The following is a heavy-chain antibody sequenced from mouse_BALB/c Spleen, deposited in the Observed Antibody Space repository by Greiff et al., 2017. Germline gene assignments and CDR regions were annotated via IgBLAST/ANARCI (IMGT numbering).Heavy chain of an antibody. V-gene: IGHV3-6*02. Sequence: EVQLQESGPGLVKPSQSLSLTCSVTGYSITSGYYWNWIRQFPGNKLEWMGYISYDGSNNYNPSLKNRISITRDTSKNQFFLKLNSVTTEDTATYYCARGIHYYGQGAMDYWGQGTSVTVSS. J-gene: IGHJ4*01. CDR2: ISYDGSN. CDR3: ARGIHYYGQGAMDY. D-gene: IGHD1-2*01. CDR1: GYSITSGYY.